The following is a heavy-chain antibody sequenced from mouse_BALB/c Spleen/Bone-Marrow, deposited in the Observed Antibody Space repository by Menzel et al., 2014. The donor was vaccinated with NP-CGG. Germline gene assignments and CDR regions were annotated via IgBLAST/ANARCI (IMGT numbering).Heavy chain of an antibody. CDR3: AGSRKMRNAMDY. CDR1: GYTFTDYA. Sequence: QVQLQQSGAELVRPGVSVKISCKGSGYTFTDYAVHWVKQSHTKSLEWIGLISSYYGDATYNQKFKGKATMTVDKSSSTDFLGLARLTPEDSAIYYCAGSRKMRNAMDYWGQKTSDTVSS. CDR2: ISSYYGDA. J-gene: IGHJ4*01. V-gene: IGHV1-67*01.